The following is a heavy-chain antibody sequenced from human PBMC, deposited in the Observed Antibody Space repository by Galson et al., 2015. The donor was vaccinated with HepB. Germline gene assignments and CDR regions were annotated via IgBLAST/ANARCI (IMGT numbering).Heavy chain of an antibody. CDR1: GGTFSSYA. D-gene: IGHD2-2*02. J-gene: IGHJ4*02. Sequence: SVKVSCKASGGTFSSYAISWVRQAPGQGLEWMGGIIPIFGTANYAQEFQGRVTITADESTNTAYMDLSNLTSEDTALYYCARDDQLLYGGWGHDFDYWGQGTLVTASS. CDR3: ARDDQLLYGGWGHDFDY. V-gene: IGHV1-69*13. CDR2: IIPIFGTA.